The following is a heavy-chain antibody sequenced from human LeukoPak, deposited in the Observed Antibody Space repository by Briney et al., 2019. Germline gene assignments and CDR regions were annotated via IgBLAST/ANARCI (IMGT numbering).Heavy chain of an antibody. CDR2: ISAYNGNT. D-gene: IGHD4-11*01. CDR3: ARESRVRNWFDP. CDR1: GYTFTSYG. V-gene: IGHV1-18*01. Sequence: ASVNVSCKASGYTFTSYGISWVRQAPGQGLEWMGWISAYNGNTNYAQKLQGRVTMTTDTSTSTAYMELRSLRSDDTAVYYCARESRVRNWFDPWGQGTLVTVSS. J-gene: IGHJ5*02.